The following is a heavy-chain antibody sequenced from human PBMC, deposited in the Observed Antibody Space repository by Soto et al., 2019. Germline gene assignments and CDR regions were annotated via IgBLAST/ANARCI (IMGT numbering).Heavy chain of an antibody. CDR1: GFTVDDYA. CDR2: ISWNSATI. CDR3: EKDQGDI. Sequence: VQLVESWGGLVQPGRSLRLSCVASGFTVDDYAMHWVRHAPWKGLELVAGISWNSATIVYADSVKGRFTISRDNAKNALYLQITSLRAEDPALYYWEKDQGDIWGQGTMVTVSA. V-gene: IGHV3-9*01. J-gene: IGHJ3*02.